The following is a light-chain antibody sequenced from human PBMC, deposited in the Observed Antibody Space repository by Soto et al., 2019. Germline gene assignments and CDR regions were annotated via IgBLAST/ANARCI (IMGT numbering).Light chain of an antibody. CDR1: QSVTSRY. V-gene: IGKV3-20*01. CDR2: GAS. CDR3: QQYDSSPYT. Sequence: EIVLTQSPGTLSVSPGGRATLSCRASQSVTSRYLGWYQQKPGQTPRLLIHGASSRAAGIPDRFSGSGSGTDFTLTISRLEPEDFAVYYCQQYDSSPYTFGQWTKLEIK. J-gene: IGKJ2*01.